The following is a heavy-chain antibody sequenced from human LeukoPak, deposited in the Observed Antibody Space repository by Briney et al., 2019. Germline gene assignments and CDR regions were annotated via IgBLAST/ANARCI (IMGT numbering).Heavy chain of an antibody. V-gene: IGHV3-30*03. Sequence: GRSLRLSCAASGFTFSSYGMHWVRQAPGKGLEWVAVISYDGSNKYYADSVKGRFTISRDNSKNTLYLQMNSLRAEDTAVYYCAVVATILDYGMDVWGQGTTVTVSS. J-gene: IGHJ6*02. CDR1: GFTFSSYG. D-gene: IGHD5-12*01. CDR2: ISYDGSNK. CDR3: AVVATILDYGMDV.